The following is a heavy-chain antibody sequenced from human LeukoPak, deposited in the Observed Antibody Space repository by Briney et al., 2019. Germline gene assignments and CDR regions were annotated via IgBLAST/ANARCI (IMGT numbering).Heavy chain of an antibody. J-gene: IGHJ4*02. V-gene: IGHV3-21*06. Sequence: GGSLRLSCAASGFTVSSNYMSWVRQAPGKGLEWVSSIDSSGGYMFYADSVKGRFIISRDNAKDSLYLQMNSLRVEDTAVYYCLRGDRRDYWGQGTLVTVSS. CDR2: IDSSGGYM. CDR1: GFTVSSNY. CDR3: LRGDRRDY.